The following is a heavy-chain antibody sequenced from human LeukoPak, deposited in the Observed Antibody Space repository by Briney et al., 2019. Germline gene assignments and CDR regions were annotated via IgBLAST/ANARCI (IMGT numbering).Heavy chain of an antibody. V-gene: IGHV4-34*01. CDR1: GGSFSGYY. CDR3: ARVALIAAAPTRWFDP. D-gene: IGHD6-13*01. CDR2: INHSGST. J-gene: IGHJ5*02. Sequence: PSETLSLTCAVYGGSFSGYYWSWIRQPPGKGLEWLGEINHSGSTNYNPSLKSRVTISVDTSKNQFSLKLSSVTAADTAVYYCARVALIAAAPTRWFDPWGQGTLVTVSS.